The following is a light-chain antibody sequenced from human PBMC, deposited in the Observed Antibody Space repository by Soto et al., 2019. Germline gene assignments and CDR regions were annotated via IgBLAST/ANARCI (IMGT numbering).Light chain of an antibody. CDR1: QTISTW. V-gene: IGKV1-5*03. CDR3: QQYNTYPLT. Sequence: DIQMTQSPSTLSASVGDRVTVTCRASQTISTWLAWYQQKPGKAPRLLMYNESTLEDGVTSRFSGSGSGTEFNITISSLQPDDFATYYCQQYNTYPLTFGGGTTVEIK. CDR2: NES. J-gene: IGKJ4*01.